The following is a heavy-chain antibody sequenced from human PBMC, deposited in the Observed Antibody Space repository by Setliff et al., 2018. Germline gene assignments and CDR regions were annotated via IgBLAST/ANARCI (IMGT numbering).Heavy chain of an antibody. J-gene: IGHJ6*03. CDR2: ITYDGSNK. CDR3: ARSRYTSRWYEMSAMDV. V-gene: IGHV3-30*01. Sequence: TGGSLRLSCAASGFTFSSYAMHWVRQAPGKGLEWVAVITYDGSNKFYADSVRGRFTISRDISKNTLYVQMNSLRPEDTAVYYCARSRYTSRWYEMSAMDVWGKGTTVTVSS. CDR1: GFTFSSYA. D-gene: IGHD6-13*01.